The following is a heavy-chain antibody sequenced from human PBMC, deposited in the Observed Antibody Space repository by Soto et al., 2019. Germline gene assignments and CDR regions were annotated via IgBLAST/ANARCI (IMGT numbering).Heavy chain of an antibody. CDR1: GGSFSGYY. CDR2: INHSGST. V-gene: IGHV4-34*01. J-gene: IGHJ6*03. Sequence: SETLSLTCAVYGGSFSGYYWSWIRQPPGKGLEWIGEINHSGSTNYNPSLKSRVTISVDTSKNQFSLKLSSVTAADTAVYYCARGRVVVPAGSYYYYYYYYMDVWGKGTTVTVSS. CDR3: ARGRVVVPAGSYYYYYYYYMDV. D-gene: IGHD2-2*01.